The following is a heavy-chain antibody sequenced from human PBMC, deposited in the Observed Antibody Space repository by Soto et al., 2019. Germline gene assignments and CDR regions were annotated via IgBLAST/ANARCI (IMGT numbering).Heavy chain of an antibody. Sequence: QVQLVQSGAEVKKPGASVKVSCKASGYTFTTYGISWVRQAPGQGLEWMGWISAYNGNTNYAQKFQGRVSMTTDTSTSTAYGERRSLRSDDTAVYYCATDGKEAVVGNSFIYWGQGTLVTVSS. D-gene: IGHD6-13*01. J-gene: IGHJ4*02. CDR1: GYTFTTYG. CDR2: ISAYNGNT. V-gene: IGHV1-18*01. CDR3: ATDGKEAVVGNSFIY.